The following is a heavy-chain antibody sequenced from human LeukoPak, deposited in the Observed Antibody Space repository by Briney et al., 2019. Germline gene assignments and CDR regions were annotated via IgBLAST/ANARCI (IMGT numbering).Heavy chain of an antibody. CDR2: ISVSVGNT. V-gene: IGHV3-23*01. D-gene: IGHD3-9*01. CDR1: GFTFSSIA. CDR3: AKNFHYDLLTGYWNRGTGFDY. J-gene: IGHJ4*02. Sequence: GGSLSRSCLAPGFTFSSIAMGWVRQAPGKGREWVSAISVSVGNTYYTDSVKGRFSISRDNPKSTVYLQMNSLRAEDTAIYYCAKNFHYDLLTGYWNRGTGFDYWGQGTLVTVSS.